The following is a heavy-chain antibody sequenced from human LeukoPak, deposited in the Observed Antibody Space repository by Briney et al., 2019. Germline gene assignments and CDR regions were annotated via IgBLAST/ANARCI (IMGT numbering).Heavy chain of an antibody. CDR2: IVVGSGNT. CDR1: GFTFTSSA. CDR3: AADDVQRGSYPNWFDP. V-gene: IGHV1-58*01. Sequence: VKVSCMASGFTFTSSAVQWVRQTRGQRLEWIGWIVVGSGNTNYAQKLQGRVTTTRDMSTSTAYMELSSLRSEDTAVYYCAADDVQRGSYPNWFDPWGQGPLVPVTS. J-gene: IGHJ5*02. D-gene: IGHD1-26*01.